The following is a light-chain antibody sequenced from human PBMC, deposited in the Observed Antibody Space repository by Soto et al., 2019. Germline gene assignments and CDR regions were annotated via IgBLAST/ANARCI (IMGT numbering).Light chain of an antibody. CDR2: DAS. Sequence: EIVLTQSPATLSLSPGEGATLSCGASQSVSSSYLAWYQQKPGLAPRLLIYDASSRATGIPDRFSGSGSGTDFTLTISRLEPEDFAVYYCQQYDSSPRTFGQGTKVDIK. V-gene: IGKV3D-20*01. CDR1: QSVSSSY. CDR3: QQYDSSPRT. J-gene: IGKJ1*01.